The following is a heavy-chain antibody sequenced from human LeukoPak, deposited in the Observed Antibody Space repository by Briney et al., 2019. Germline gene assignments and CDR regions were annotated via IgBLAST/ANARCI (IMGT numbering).Heavy chain of an antibody. J-gene: IGHJ4*02. CDR1: GFTVSSNY. CDR3: ARDNGYCSGGSCPFDY. V-gene: IGHV3-66*01. CDR2: IYSGGST. D-gene: IGHD2-15*01. Sequence: PGGSLRLSCAASGFTVSSNYMSWVRQAPGKGLEWVSVIYSGGSTYYVDSVKGRFTISRDNSKNTLYLQMNSLRAEDTAVYYCARDNGYCSGGSCPFDYWGQGTLVTVSS.